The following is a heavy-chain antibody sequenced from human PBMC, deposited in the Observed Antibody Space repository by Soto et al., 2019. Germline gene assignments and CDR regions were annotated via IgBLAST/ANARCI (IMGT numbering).Heavy chain of an antibody. CDR2: IYYSGAT. CDR1: GGSMRGSTSNFH. V-gene: IGHV4-61*01. Sequence: PETLSLTCSVSGGSMRGSTSNFHWSWIRQSPGKGLDWIGSIYYSGATNYNPSLSSRLTISVDTSKNQFSLTLSSVTAADSAVYSCARAMGDGGTYYYYYDFNVWGQGTTVTVS. J-gene: IGHJ6*02. CDR3: ARAMGDGGTYYYYYDFNV. D-gene: IGHD3-16*01.